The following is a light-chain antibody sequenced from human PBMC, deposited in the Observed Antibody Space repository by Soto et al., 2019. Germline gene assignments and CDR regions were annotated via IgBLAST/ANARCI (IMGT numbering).Light chain of an antibody. Sequence: QSVLTRPPSVSGAPGQGVTISCTGSTSNIGSGYDVHWYQQVPGLAPKLLIYANINRPSGVPDRFSGSKSGTSASLAITGLQAEDEADYYCQSYDNSLSGWVFGGGTKVTVL. V-gene: IGLV1-40*01. CDR1: TSNIGSGYD. CDR3: QSYDNSLSGWV. J-gene: IGLJ2*01. CDR2: ANI.